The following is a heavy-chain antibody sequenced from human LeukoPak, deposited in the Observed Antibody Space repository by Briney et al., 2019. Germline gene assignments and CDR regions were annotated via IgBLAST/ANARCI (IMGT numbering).Heavy chain of an antibody. CDR1: GGPISTHY. V-gene: IGHV4-59*11. D-gene: IGHD3-10*01. CDR2: NDYSGST. Sequence: SETLSLTCIVSGGPISTHYWSWSRQPPGKGLKWIGYNDYSGSTNYNPSLKSRVTISVDTSKNQFSLKLNSVTAADTAVYYCARGATFRGTYYMDVWGKGTTVTVSS. CDR3: ARGATFRGTYYMDV. J-gene: IGHJ6*03.